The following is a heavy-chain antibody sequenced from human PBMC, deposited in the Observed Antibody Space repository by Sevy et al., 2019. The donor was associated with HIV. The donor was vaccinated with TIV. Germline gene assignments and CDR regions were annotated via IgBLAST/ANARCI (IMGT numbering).Heavy chain of an antibody. V-gene: IGHV3-23*01. D-gene: IGHD3-3*01. Sequence: GGSLRLSCAASGFNFHSYAMTWVRQAPGKGLGWVSAISGSGDTTYFADSVRGRFAVSRDNLKYTVFLQLNSLRVEDTAVYFCAKVGAGFWSGPEVNWFDPWGQGTLVTVSS. CDR2: ISGSGDTT. J-gene: IGHJ5*02. CDR3: AKVGAGFWSGPEVNWFDP. CDR1: GFNFHSYA.